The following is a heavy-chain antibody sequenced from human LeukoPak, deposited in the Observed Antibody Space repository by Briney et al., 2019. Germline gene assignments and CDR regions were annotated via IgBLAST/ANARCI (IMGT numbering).Heavy chain of an antibody. CDR3: VRAVAATAPDYFDY. CDR1: GGSISSYY. D-gene: IGHD6-19*01. Sequence: SETLSLTCTVSGGSISSYYWSWIRQPAAKGLEWIGRIYTSGSTNYNPSLKSRVTMSVDTSKNQFSLKLSSVTAADTAVYYCVRAVAATAPDYFDYWGQGTLVTVSS. J-gene: IGHJ4*02. V-gene: IGHV4-4*07. CDR2: IYTSGST.